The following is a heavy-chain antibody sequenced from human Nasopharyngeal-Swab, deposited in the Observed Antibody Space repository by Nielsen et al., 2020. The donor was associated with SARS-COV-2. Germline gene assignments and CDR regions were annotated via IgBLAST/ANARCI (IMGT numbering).Heavy chain of an antibody. Sequence: GGSLRLSCAASGFTFSSYGMHWVRQAPGKGLEWVAVIWYDGSNKYYADSVKGRFTISRDNSKNTRYLQMDSLRAEDTAVYYCARVEGSSGWYYPARNDYYGMDVWGQGTTVTVAS. V-gene: IGHV3-33*01. J-gene: IGHJ6*02. CDR1: GFTFSSYG. CDR3: ARVEGSSGWYYPARNDYYGMDV. CDR2: IWYDGSNK. D-gene: IGHD6-19*01.